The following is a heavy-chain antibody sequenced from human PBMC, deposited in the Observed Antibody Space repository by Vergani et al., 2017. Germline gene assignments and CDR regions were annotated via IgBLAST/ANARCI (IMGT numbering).Heavy chain of an antibody. V-gene: IGHV1-69*01. Sequence: QVQLVQSGAEVKKPGSSVKVSCKASGGTFSSYAISWVRQAPGQGLEWMGGIIPIFGTANYAQKFQGRVTITADESTSTAYMELSSLRSEDTAVYYCAIDLFPEGRDIVATIPHAPHYMDVWGKGTTVTVSS. CDR2: IIPIFGTA. CDR3: AIDLFPEGRDIVATIPHAPHYMDV. D-gene: IGHD5-12*01. J-gene: IGHJ6*03. CDR1: GGTFSSYA.